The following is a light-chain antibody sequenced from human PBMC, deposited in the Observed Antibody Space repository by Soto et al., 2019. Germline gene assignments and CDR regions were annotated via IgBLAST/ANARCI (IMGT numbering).Light chain of an antibody. CDR2: WAS. J-gene: IGKJ4*01. CDR3: QQYYSTPLT. Sequence: DIVMTQSPDSLAVSLGERATINCKSSQSVLYSSNNKNYLAWYQQKPGQPPKLLIYWASTRESVVPDRFSGSGSGTDFTLTISSLQVEDVAVYYCQQYYSTPLTFGGGTKVEIK. CDR1: QSVLYSSNNKNY. V-gene: IGKV4-1*01.